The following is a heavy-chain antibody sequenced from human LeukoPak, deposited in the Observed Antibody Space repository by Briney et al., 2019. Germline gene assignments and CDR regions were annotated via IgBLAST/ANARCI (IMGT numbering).Heavy chain of an antibody. J-gene: IGHJ3*02. V-gene: IGHV1-8*01. CDR2: MTPNSGNT. CDR3: ASPSPYYDSSGSAAFDI. CDR1: GYTFSNYD. Sequence: ASVKVSCKASGYTFSNYDINWVRQATGQGLEWMGWMTPNSGNTGYAQKFQGRVTMTRNTSISTAYMELRSLRSDDTAVYYCASPSPYYDSSGSAAFDIWGQGTMVTVSS. D-gene: IGHD3-22*01.